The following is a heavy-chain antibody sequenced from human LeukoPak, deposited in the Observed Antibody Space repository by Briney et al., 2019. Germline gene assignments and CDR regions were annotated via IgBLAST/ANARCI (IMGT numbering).Heavy chain of an antibody. Sequence: SETLSLTCAVYGGSFSGYYWSWIRQPPGKGLEWIGEINHSGSTNYNPSLKSRVTISVDTSKNQFSLKLSSVTAADTAVYYCVRAIIVVVPAANNWFDPWGQGTLVTVSS. CDR2: INHSGST. V-gene: IGHV4-34*01. J-gene: IGHJ5*02. CDR3: VRAIIVVVPAANNWFDP. D-gene: IGHD2-2*01. CDR1: GGSFSGYY.